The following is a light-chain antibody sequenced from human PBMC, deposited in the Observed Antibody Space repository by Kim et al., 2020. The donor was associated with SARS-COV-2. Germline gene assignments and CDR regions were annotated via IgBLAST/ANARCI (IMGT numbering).Light chain of an antibody. CDR1: QSVSSSY. J-gene: IGKJ5*01. V-gene: IGKV3-20*01. Sequence: EIVLTQSPGTLSLSPGERATLSCRASQSVSSSYLSWYQQNPGQAPRLLINGASSRATGIPDRFSGSGSGTDFTLTISRLEPDDFAVYYCQQYGSSPKAFCQGTRLEIK. CDR3: QQYGSSPKA. CDR2: GAS.